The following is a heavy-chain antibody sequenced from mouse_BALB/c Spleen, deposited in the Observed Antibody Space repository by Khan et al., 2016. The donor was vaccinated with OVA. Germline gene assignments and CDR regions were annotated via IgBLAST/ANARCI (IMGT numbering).Heavy chain of an antibody. V-gene: IGHV1-54*01. Sequence: QVQLQQSGAELVRPGTSVKVSCKASGYAFTDYMIEWLKQRPGQGLEWIGVINPVSGDTNYNEKFKDKATLTADKSSSTAYMQLSSLTSDDSAVYFCSRSGYGFGAYWGPGTLVTVST. J-gene: IGHJ3*01. D-gene: IGHD3-2*02. CDR3: SRSGYGFGAY. CDR1: GYAFTDYM. CDR2: INPVSGDT.